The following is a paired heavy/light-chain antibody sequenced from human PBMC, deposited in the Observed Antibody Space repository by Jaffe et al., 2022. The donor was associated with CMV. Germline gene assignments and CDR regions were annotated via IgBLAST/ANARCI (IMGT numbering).Light chain of an antibody. CDR1: QRISNY. J-gene: IGKJ1*01. Sequence: EIVLTQSPATLSLSPGDRATLSCRASQRISNYLAWYQQKPGQAPRLLIYDASNRATGIPTRFSGSGSGTDFTLTISSLEPEDFAIYYCQQRSYWLWTFGQGTKVEIK. CDR3: QQRSYWLWT. V-gene: IGKV3-11*01. CDR2: DAS.
Heavy chain of an antibody. CDR2: IGGAGSTSRTT. V-gene: IGHV3-23*01. J-gene: IGHJ4*02. CDR3: AKGGYSYGYNDY. D-gene: IGHD5-18*01. Sequence: EVQLLASGGGLLQPGGSLRLSCAASGFTFSTYAMSWVRQTPGKGLEWVSAIGGAGSTSRTTYYADSVRGRFTISRDNSKNTLYLQMNSLRAEDTAVYYCAKGGYSYGYNDYWGEGTLVTVSS. CDR1: GFTFSTYA.